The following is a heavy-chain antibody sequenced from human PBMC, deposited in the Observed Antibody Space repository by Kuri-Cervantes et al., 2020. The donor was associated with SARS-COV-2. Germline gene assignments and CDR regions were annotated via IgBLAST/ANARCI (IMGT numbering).Heavy chain of an antibody. V-gene: IGHV3-21*04. CDR2: ISSSSSYI. D-gene: IGHD6-19*01. J-gene: IGHJ4*02. CDR3: AKGIAVATGYFDY. CDR1: GFTFSSYS. Sequence: GGSLRLSCAASGFTFSSYSMNWVRQAPGKGLEWVSSISSSSSYIYYADSVKGRSTISRDNSKNTLYLQMNSLRAEDTAVYYCAKGIAVATGYFDYWGQGTLVNVSS.